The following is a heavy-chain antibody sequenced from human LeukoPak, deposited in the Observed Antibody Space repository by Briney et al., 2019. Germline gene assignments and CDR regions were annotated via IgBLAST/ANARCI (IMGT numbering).Heavy chain of an antibody. CDR3: AREGGWFGELVYYFDY. D-gene: IGHD3-10*01. Sequence: SETLSLTCTVSGVSISSYYWSWIRQPAGKGLEWIGRIYTSGSTNYNPSLKSRVTMSVDTSKNQFSLKLSSVTAADTAVYYCAREGGWFGELVYYFDYWGQGTLVTVSS. CDR1: GVSISSYY. V-gene: IGHV4-4*07. J-gene: IGHJ4*02. CDR2: IYTSGST.